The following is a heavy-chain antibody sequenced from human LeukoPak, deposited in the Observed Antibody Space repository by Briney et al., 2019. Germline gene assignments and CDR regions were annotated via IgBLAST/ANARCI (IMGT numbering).Heavy chain of an antibody. J-gene: IGHJ6*03. V-gene: IGHV3-21*01. Sequence: PGGSLRLSCAASGFTFSSYSMNWVRQAPGKGLEWVSSISSSSSYIYYADSVKGRFTISRDNAKNSLYLQMNSLRAEDTAVYYCARVSVYYYGSGSYYYYMDVWGKGTTVTVSS. CDR1: GFTFSSYS. D-gene: IGHD3-10*01. CDR3: ARVSVYYYGSGSYYYYMDV. CDR2: ISSSSSYI.